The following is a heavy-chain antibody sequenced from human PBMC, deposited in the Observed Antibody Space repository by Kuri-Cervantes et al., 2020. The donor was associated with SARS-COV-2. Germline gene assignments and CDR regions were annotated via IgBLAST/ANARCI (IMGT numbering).Heavy chain of an antibody. CDR2: IYYSGST. CDR1: GGSIGSGDYY. CDR3: ARRGAGGSSAAFDI. V-gene: IGHV4-30-4*08. D-gene: IGHD6-6*01. J-gene: IGHJ3*02. Sequence: SETLSLTCTVSGGSIGSGDYYWSWIRQPPGKGLEWIGYIYYSGSTYYTPSLKSRVTISVDTSKNQFSLKLSSVTAADTAVYYCARRGAGGSSAAFDIWGLGTTVTVSS.